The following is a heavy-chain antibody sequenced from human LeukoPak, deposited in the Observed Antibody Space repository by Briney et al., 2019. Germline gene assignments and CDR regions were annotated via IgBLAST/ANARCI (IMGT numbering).Heavy chain of an antibody. CDR3: ARDSELRYCSGGSCSFDH. CDR2: ISAYNGNT. Sequence: ASVKVSCKASGGTFRSFAISWVRQAPGQGLEWMGWISAYNGNTNSAQKLQGRVTMTTDTSTSTAYMELRSLISDDTAVYYCARDSELRYCSGGSCSFDHWGQGTLVTVSS. V-gene: IGHV1-18*01. J-gene: IGHJ4*02. CDR1: GGTFRSFA. D-gene: IGHD2-15*01.